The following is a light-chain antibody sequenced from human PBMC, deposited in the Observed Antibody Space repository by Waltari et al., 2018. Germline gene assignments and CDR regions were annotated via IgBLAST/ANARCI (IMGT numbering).Light chain of an antibody. V-gene: IGKV2-40*01. Sequence: VVLTQTPLSLPVTLGEPASISCTSSQSLVHRTDGNTYLDWFLQKPGQSPQRLIFMVSPRASRVPDKFSGSGSGSDFTLQISRVEADDVGIYYCMQRMEFPLTFGGGTKVEIK. CDR1: QSLVHRTDGNTY. CDR3: MQRMEFPLT. CDR2: MVS. J-gene: IGKJ4*01.